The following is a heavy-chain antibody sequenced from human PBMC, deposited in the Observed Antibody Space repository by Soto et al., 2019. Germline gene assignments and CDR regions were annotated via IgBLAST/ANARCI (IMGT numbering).Heavy chain of an antibody. J-gene: IGHJ4*02. Sequence: QVQLVESGGGVVQPGRSLRLSCAASGFTFSSYGMHWVRQAPGKGLEWVAVISYDGSNKYYVDSVKGRFTISRDNSKNTLYLQMNSLRAEDTAVYYCAKAAANDFWSGYYFAHFDYWGQGTLVTVSS. CDR1: GFTFSSYG. CDR3: AKAAANDFWSGYYFAHFDY. V-gene: IGHV3-30*18. D-gene: IGHD3-3*01. CDR2: ISYDGSNK.